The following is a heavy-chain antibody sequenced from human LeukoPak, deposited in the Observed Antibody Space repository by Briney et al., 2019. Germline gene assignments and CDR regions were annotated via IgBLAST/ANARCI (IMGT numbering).Heavy chain of an antibody. J-gene: IGHJ4*02. CDR1: GFTFSNYW. CDR2: IKSDGSGT. D-gene: IGHD5-18*01. Sequence: GGSLRLSCAASGFTFSNYWMHWVRQAPGKGLVWVSYIKSDGSGTNYADSVKGRFTISRDNAKNTLYLQMNSLRVEDTAVYYCARDHGYSPDYWGQGTLVTVSS. CDR3: ARDHGYSPDY. V-gene: IGHV3-74*01.